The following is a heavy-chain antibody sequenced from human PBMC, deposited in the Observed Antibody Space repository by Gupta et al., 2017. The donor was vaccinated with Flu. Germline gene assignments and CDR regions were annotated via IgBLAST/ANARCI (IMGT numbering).Heavy chain of an antibody. J-gene: IGHJ3*02. V-gene: IGHV2-5*02. CDR1: GFSLSTSGVG. CDR2: IYWDDDK. D-gene: IGHD5-12*01. CDR3: AHRRRRYSGYDRAFDI. Sequence: QITLKESGPTLVKPTQTLTLTCTFSGFSLSTSGVGVGWIRQPPGKALEWLALIYWDDDKRYSPSLKSRLTITKDTSKNQVVLTMTNMDPVDTATYYCAHRRRRYSGYDRAFDIWGQGTMVTVSS.